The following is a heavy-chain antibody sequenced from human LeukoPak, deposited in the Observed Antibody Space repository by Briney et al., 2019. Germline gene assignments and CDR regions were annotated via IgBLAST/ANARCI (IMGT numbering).Heavy chain of an antibody. V-gene: IGHV1-2*02. CDR3: ARDHPASSFEYSYDSSGYQDDY. CDR2: INPNSGST. J-gene: IGHJ4*02. Sequence: ASVKVCFKSSGYAFTGYYIHWVRQAPGQGLELMGWINPNSGSTNYAQRFQGRVTMTRATSISTAYMELSRLRSDDAAVYYCARDHPASSFEYSYDSSGYQDDYWGQGTLVTVSS. D-gene: IGHD3-22*01. CDR1: GYAFTGYY.